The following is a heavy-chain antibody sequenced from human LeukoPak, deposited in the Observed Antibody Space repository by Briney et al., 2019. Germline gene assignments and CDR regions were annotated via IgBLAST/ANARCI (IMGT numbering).Heavy chain of an antibody. CDR3: ARGHPPNLDV. V-gene: IGHV4-59*01. J-gene: IGHJ6*02. CDR2: AYYNGNT. CDR1: GGSIGTDH. Sequence: SETLSLTCTISGGSIGTDHWTWIRQPPGKGLDWIGYAYYNGNTNCNPSLNSRVTISVDTSNNQFSLRLTSVTTADTAVYYCARGHPPNLDVWGQGTTVTVSS.